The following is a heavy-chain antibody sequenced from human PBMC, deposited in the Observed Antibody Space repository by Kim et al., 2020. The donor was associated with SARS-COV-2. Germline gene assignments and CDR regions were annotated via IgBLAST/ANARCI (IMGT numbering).Heavy chain of an antibody. CDR3: ARQQLASPRDDY. D-gene: IGHD6-13*01. CDR2: IYHSGST. J-gene: IGHJ4*02. Sequence: SETLSLTCTVSGYSISSGYYWGWIRQPPGKGLEWIGSIYHSGSTYYNPSLKSRVTISVDTSKNQFSLKLSSVTAADTAVYYCARQQLASPRDDYWGQGTLVTVSS. V-gene: IGHV4-38-2*02. CDR1: GYSISSGYY.